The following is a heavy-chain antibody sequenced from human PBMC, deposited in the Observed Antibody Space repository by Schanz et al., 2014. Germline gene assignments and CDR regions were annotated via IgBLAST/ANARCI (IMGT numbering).Heavy chain of an antibody. V-gene: IGHV1-18*04. J-gene: IGHJ6*02. D-gene: IGHD2-15*01. CDR3: AREWWVAARVWDHNGLDV. CDR2: INPKNGQT. Sequence: QVHLVQSGGEVKKPGASVKVSCKASGYNFITYGISWVRQAPGQGLEWMGWINPKNGQTNYAQKFQDRVTLTTATSTSTAYMDLRSLKSDDTAVYYCAREWWVAARVWDHNGLDVWGQGTTVIVSS. CDR1: GYNFITYG.